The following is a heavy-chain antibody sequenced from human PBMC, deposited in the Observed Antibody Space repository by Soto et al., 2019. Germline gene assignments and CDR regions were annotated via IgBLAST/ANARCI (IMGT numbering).Heavy chain of an antibody. V-gene: IGHV1-69*06. J-gene: IGHJ6*02. Sequence: QVQLVQSGAEVKKPGSSVKVSCKASGGTFSSYAISWLLQAPGQGLEWMVGIIPIFGTANYAQKCQGRVTINADKSTSTAYMELSSLRSEDTAVYYCSCGDIVVVPAATPRVYYYYGMDVWGQGPTVTVSS. CDR1: GGTFSSYA. D-gene: IGHD2-2*02. CDR2: IIPIFGTA. CDR3: SCGDIVVVPAATPRVYYYYGMDV.